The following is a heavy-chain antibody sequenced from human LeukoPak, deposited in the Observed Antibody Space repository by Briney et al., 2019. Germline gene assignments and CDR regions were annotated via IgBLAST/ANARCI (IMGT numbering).Heavy chain of an antibody. Sequence: PSETLSLTCTVSGGSISGSWWSWIRQPAGKGLEWIGRLHADGDTNYNPSLKSRITMSLDAPGNQFSLKLTAVTAADTAVYFCATAPSGCGGTCAFDYWGQGILVTVSS. D-gene: IGHD2-15*01. CDR2: LHADGDT. CDR1: GGSISGSW. V-gene: IGHV4-4*07. J-gene: IGHJ4*02. CDR3: ATAPSGCGGTCAFDY.